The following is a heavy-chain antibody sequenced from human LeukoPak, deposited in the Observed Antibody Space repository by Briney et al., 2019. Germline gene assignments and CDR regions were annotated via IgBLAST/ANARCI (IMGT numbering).Heavy chain of an antibody. CDR3: AKEGVTIFGVVTHFDY. D-gene: IGHD3-3*01. CDR1: GFTFSSYG. V-gene: IGHV3-30*02. CDR2: IRYDGSNK. J-gene: IGHJ4*02. Sequence: GGSLRLSCAASGFTFSSYGTHWVRQAPGKGLEWVAFIRYDGSNKYYADSVKGRFTISRDNSKNTLNLQMNSLRAEDTAVYYCAKEGVTIFGVVTHFDYWGQGTLVTVSS.